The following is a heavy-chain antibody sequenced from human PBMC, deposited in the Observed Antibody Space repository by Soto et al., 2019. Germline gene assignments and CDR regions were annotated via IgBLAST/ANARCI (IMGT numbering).Heavy chain of an antibody. CDR3: ATGYCSGGSCQKLFDY. Sequence: ASVKVSCKASGYTFTSCAMHWVRQAPGQRLEWMGWINAGNGNTKYSQKFQGRVTITRDTSASTAYMELSSLRSEDTAVYYCATGYCSGGSCQKLFDYWGKGTLVTVSS. V-gene: IGHV1-3*01. D-gene: IGHD2-15*01. J-gene: IGHJ4*02. CDR2: INAGNGNT. CDR1: GYTFTSCA.